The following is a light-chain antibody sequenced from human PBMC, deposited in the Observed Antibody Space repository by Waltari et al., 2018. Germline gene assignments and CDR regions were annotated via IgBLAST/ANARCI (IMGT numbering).Light chain of an antibody. J-gene: IGKJ1*01. V-gene: IGKV1-39*01. CDR3: HQSYNLPRT. Sequence: DIQMTQSPSSLSASVGDRVTITCRASQNIINYLNWYQQIPGKAPKFLICTASSLQNGVPFRFSGSGSGTDFTLTISNLQAADCATYSGHQSYNLPRTFGQGTKVEIK. CDR1: QNIINY. CDR2: TAS.